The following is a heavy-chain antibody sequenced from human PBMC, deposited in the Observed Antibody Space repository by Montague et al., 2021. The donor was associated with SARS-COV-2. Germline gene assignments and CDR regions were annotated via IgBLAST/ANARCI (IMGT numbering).Heavy chain of an antibody. J-gene: IGHJ3*02. CDR2: VSTSAYTT. CDR1: GFTFSNYD. D-gene: IGHD3-16*02. CDR3: TRDYRSIVGDGLDI. Sequence: SLRLSCAASGFTFSNYDMNWVRQAPGKGPEWTSYVSTSAYTTSYVGSVKGRFTISRDNGKNSLYLQMNSLRVEDTAVYYCTRDYRSIVGDGLDIWGQGTTVTVSS. V-gene: IGHV3-48*03.